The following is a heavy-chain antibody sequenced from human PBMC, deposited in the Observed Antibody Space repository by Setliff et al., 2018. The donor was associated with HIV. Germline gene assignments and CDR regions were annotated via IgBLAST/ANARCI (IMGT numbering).Heavy chain of an antibody. CDR2: IYSTGST. CDR3: TRDTGYILSGYRPHWYFDL. D-gene: IGHD3-9*01. J-gene: IGHJ2*01. V-gene: IGHV4-61*02. Sequence: LSLTCTFSGDSISSGNYYWSWIRQPAGKGLEWIGRIYSTGSTNYNPSLKSRVTISPDTSKNLFSLKLTTVTAADAAVYYCTRDTGYILSGYRPHWYFDLWGRGTLVTVSS. CDR1: GDSISSGNYY.